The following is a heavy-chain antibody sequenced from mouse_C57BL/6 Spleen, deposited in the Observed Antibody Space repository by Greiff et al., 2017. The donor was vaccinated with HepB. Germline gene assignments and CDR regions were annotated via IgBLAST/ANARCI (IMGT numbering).Heavy chain of an antibody. Sequence: VQLKESGGDLVKPGGSLKLSCAASGFTFSSYGMSWVRQTPDKRLEWVATISSGGSYTYYPDSVKGRFTISRDNAKNTLYLQMSSLKSEDTAMYYCATLGSPLDYWGQGTTLTVSS. J-gene: IGHJ2*01. V-gene: IGHV5-6*01. CDR1: GFTFSSYG. CDR3: ATLGSPLDY. D-gene: IGHD4-1*01. CDR2: ISSGGSYT.